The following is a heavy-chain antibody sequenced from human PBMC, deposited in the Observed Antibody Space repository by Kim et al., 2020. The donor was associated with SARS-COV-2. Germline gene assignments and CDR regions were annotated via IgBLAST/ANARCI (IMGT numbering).Heavy chain of an antibody. V-gene: IGHV3-48*03. D-gene: IGHD2-2*01. CDR2: ISSSGSTI. CDR1: GFTFSSYE. CDR3: ASLIVVVPSF. Sequence: GGSLRLSCAASGFTFSSYEMNWVRQAPGKGLEWVSYISSSGSTIYYADSVKGRFTISRDNAKNSLYLQMNSLRAEDTAVYYCASLIVVVPSFWGRGTLVTVSS. J-gene: IGHJ4*02.